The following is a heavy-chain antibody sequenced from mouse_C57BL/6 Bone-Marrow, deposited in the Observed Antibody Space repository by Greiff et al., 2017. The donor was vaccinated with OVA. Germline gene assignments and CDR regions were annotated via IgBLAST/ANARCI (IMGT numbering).Heavy chain of an antibody. V-gene: IGHV1-64*01. D-gene: IGHD1-1*01. Sequence: QVQLQQPGAELVKPGASVKLSCKASGYTFTSYWMHWVKQRPGQGLEWIGMIHPNSGSTNYNEKFKGKATLTADKSSSTAYMELRSLTSEDSAVYFCARLGLTTEAMDYWGQGTSVTVSS. CDR1: GYTFTSYW. J-gene: IGHJ4*01. CDR2: IHPNSGST. CDR3: ARLGLTTEAMDY.